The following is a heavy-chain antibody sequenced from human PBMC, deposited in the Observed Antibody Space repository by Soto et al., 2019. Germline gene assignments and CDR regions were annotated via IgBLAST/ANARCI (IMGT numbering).Heavy chain of an antibody. CDR2: IFHGGNT. D-gene: IGHD2-15*01. V-gene: IGHV4-38-2*01. Sequence: SETLSLTCAVSGFFISSGNYWGWIRKPPGKGLEWIGSIFHGGNTYYNPSRKSRVTISVDMSKNQFSLKLNSVTAADTAVYYCARARWYDAFDVWGQGTVVTVSS. J-gene: IGHJ3*01. CDR3: ARARWYDAFDV. CDR1: GFFISSGNY.